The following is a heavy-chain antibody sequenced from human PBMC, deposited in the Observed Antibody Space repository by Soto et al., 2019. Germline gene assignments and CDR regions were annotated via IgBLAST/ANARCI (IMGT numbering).Heavy chain of an antibody. D-gene: IGHD2-15*01. CDR3: GRHDHLEGGACDV. CDR2: FYPADSET. Sequence: EVQLAQSGAEVKKPGESLKISCKGSGYRFTNNWIGWVRQMPGKGLEWMGVFYPADSETSYSPSFQGQVTMSADKSTSTAYLPWSSLQASDTAMYFCGRHDHLEGGACDVWGQGTMVTVSS. J-gene: IGHJ3*01. CDR1: GYRFTNNW. V-gene: IGHV5-51*01.